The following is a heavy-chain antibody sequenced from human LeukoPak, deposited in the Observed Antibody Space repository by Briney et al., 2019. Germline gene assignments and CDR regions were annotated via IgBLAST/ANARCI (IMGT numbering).Heavy chain of an antibody. J-gene: IGHJ4*02. V-gene: IGHV4-59*01. CDR1: GGSSSAYY. D-gene: IGHD6-25*01. Sequence: SETLSLTCTVSGGSSSAYYYTWIRQPPGKGLEWIGLIYNGGSTNYNPSLKSRVIISADTSKNQFSLKLTSVTAADTAVYYCAREFSDWGQGTLVTVSS. CDR3: AREFSD. CDR2: IYNGGST.